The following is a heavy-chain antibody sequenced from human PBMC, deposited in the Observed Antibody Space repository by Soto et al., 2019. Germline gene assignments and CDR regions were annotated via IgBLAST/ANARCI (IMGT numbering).Heavy chain of an antibody. CDR2: IKQDGNEK. CDR3: ARRSGSICGVVTYYYYMDV. Sequence: GGSLRLSCAASGFTFSSNWMSWVRQAPGKGLEWVANIKQDGNEKYYVDSVKGRITISRDNAKYSLYLQMNSLRAEDTAVYYCARRSGSICGVVTYYYYMDVWGKGTTVTVSS. CDR1: GFTFSSNW. D-gene: IGHD3-3*01. J-gene: IGHJ6*03. V-gene: IGHV3-7*01.